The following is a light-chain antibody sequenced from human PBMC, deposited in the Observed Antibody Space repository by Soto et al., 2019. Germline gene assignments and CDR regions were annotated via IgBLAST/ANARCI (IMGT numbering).Light chain of an antibody. CDR3: FSHRSGDAPV. J-gene: IGLJ1*01. Sequence: QSVLTQPASVSGSPGQSITISCTGTSSDIGAYNYVSWYQQYPGKAPKLMIYGVTNRPSGVSNRFSGSKTGNTASLTISGLQAEDEADYYCFSHRSGDAPVLGTGTKVTVL. CDR1: SSDIGAYNY. CDR2: GVT. V-gene: IGLV2-14*01.